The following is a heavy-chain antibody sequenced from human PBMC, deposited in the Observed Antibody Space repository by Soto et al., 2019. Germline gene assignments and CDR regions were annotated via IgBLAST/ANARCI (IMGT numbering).Heavy chain of an antibody. J-gene: IGHJ4*02. CDR3: ARVPDY. CDR1: GGSISSGGYS. V-gene: IGHV4-30-2*01. Sequence: QLQLLESGSGLVKPSQTLSLTCAVSGGSISSGGYSWGWIRQPPGKGLEWIRYIYHSVSTYYNPSLKSRVTISVDRSKNQFSLRLSSVTAADTAVYYCARVPDYWGQGTLVTVSS. CDR2: IYHSVST.